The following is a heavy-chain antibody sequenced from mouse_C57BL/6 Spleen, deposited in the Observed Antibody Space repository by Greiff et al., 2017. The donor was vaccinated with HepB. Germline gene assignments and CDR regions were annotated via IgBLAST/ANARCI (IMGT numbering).Heavy chain of an antibody. CDR3: TRGGTTVVFDY. J-gene: IGHJ2*01. CDR1: GFTFSSYA. V-gene: IGHV5-9-1*02. CDR2: ISSGGDYI. D-gene: IGHD1-1*01. Sequence: DVMLVESGEGLVKPGGSLKLSCAASGFTFSSYAMSWVRQTPEKRLEWVAYISSGGDYIYYADTVKGRFTISRDNARNTLYLQMSSLKSEDTAMYYCTRGGTTVVFDYWGQGTTLTVSS.